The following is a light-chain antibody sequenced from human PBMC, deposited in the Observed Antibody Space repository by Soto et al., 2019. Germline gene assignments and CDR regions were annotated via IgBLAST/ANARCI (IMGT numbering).Light chain of an antibody. CDR2: GAS. V-gene: IGKV3D-20*02. CDR1: QSVSNSY. Sequence: EIGLTQSPCTLSLSPGERATFSCRASQSVSNSYLAWYQQKPGRAPRLLISGASSRATGIPDRFSGSGSGTDFTLTISRLEPEDFAVYYCQQRSNWPHSIPSAEGARLAI. J-gene: IGKJ5*01. CDR3: QQRSNWPHSIP.